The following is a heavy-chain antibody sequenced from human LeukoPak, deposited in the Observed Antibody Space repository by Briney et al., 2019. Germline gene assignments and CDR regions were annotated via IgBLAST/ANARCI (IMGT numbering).Heavy chain of an antibody. D-gene: IGHD3-10*01. V-gene: IGHV3-66*01. Sequence: PGGSLRLSCAASGFTVSSNYMSWVRQAPGKGLEWVSVIYSGGSTYYADSVKGRFTISRDNAKNTLYLQINSLRAEDTAVYYCARVVSIYGSGWITMVRGVIFYFDYWGQGTLVTVSS. J-gene: IGHJ4*02. CDR2: IYSGGST. CDR3: ARVVSIYGSGWITMVRGVIFYFDY. CDR1: GFTVSSNY.